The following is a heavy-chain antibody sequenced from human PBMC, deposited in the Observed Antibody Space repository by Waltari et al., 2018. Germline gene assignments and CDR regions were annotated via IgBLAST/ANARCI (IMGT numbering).Heavy chain of an antibody. V-gene: IGHV1-24*01. Sequence: QVQLVQSGAEVKKPGASVKVSCKVSGYTLTELSMHWVRQAPGKGLEWMGGFDPEDGETIYAQKFQGRVTMTEDTSTDTAYMELSSLRSEDTAVYYCATGEYYDILTGYYNIFDYWGQGTLVTVSS. CDR1: GYTLTELS. J-gene: IGHJ4*02. CDR2: FDPEDGET. D-gene: IGHD3-9*01. CDR3: ATGEYYDILTGYYNIFDY.